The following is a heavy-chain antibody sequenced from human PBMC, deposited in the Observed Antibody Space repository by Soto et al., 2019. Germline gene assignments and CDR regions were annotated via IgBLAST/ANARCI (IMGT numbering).Heavy chain of an antibody. J-gene: IGHJ4*02. CDR3: AARHFWSRPWTDRRLDY. Sequence: SEPLSLTCAVSGDSINNSHWCIWVRQPPEKGLEWIGQISHTGNTNYNPSLTSRVTISVDKSKTHFSLKLTSVTAADTAVYYCAARHFWSRPWTDRRLDYWGQGTLVTVSS. D-gene: IGHD3-3*02. CDR1: GDSINNSHW. CDR2: ISHTGNT. V-gene: IGHV4-4*02.